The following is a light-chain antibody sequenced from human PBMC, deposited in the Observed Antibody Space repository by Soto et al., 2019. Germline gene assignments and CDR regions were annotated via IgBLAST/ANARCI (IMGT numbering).Light chain of an antibody. Sequence: DIVMTQSPDSLAVSLGERATINCKSSQSLLYSSNNKNYLAWYQQKPGQPPKLLIYWASSRESGVPDRFSGSGSGTDFTRTISSLQAEDVAVYDCQQYYSPPLTFGGGTKVEIK. V-gene: IGKV4-1*01. CDR3: QQYYSPPLT. CDR2: WAS. CDR1: QSLLYSSNNKNY. J-gene: IGKJ4*02.